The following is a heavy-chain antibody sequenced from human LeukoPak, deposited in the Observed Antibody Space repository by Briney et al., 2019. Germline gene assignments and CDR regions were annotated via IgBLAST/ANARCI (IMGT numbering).Heavy chain of an antibody. CDR2: IYSGGST. V-gene: IGHV3-66*01. CDR1: GFTVSSNY. J-gene: IGHJ6*02. Sequence: GGSLRLSRAASGFTVSSNYMSWVRQAPGKGLEWVSVIYSGGSTYYADSVKGRFTISRDNSKNTLYLQMNSLRAEDTAVYYCARDLEQLYYYYYGMDVWGQGTTVTVSS. CDR3: ARDLEQLYYYYYGMDV. D-gene: IGHD6-13*01.